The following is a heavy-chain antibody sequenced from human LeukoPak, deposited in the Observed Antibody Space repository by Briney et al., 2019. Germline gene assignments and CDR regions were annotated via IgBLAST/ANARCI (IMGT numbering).Heavy chain of an antibody. CDR1: GYSFTSW. Sequence: GESLKISCKGSGYSFTSWVAWVRQMPGKGLEWMGIIYPGDSDTRYSPSFQGQVTISADKSISTAYLQWSSLKASDTAIYYCARQFSSSGGLVLDVWGQGTMVTVSS. CDR3: ARQFSSSGGLVLDV. D-gene: IGHD6-13*01. V-gene: IGHV5-51*01. J-gene: IGHJ3*01. CDR2: IYPGDSDT.